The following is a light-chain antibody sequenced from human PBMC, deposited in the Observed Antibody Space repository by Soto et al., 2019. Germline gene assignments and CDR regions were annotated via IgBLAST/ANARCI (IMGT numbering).Light chain of an antibody. CDR2: DAS. Sequence: DIQMTQSPSTLSASVGDRVTITCRASQSISSWLAWYQQKPGKAPKLLIYDASSLESWVPSRFSGSGSGTEFTLTISSLQPDDCATYYCQQYNSYLWTFGQGTKVEIK. CDR1: QSISSW. J-gene: IGKJ1*01. CDR3: QQYNSYLWT. V-gene: IGKV1-5*01.